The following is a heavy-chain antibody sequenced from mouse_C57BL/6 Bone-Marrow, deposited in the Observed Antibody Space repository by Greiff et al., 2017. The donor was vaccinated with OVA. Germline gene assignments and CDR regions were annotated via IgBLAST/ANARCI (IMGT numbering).Heavy chain of an antibody. J-gene: IGHJ3*01. CDR3: TMDGFAY. CDR1: GFNITDDY. CDR2: IYPENGDT. V-gene: IGHV14-4*01. Sequence: EVQLQQSGAELVRPGASVKLSCTASGFNITDDYMNWVKQRPEQGLEWIGWIYPENGDTEYASKFQGKATITADTSSHTAYLQLSSLASDDTAGYYCTMDGFAYWGQGTLVTVSA.